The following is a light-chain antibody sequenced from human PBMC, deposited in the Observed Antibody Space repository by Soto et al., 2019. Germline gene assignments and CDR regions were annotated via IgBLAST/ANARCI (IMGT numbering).Light chain of an antibody. V-gene: IGLV1-40*01. CDR1: SSNIGAGYD. J-gene: IGLJ1*01. CDR2: GNS. Sequence: SVLAQPPSVSGAPGQKVTISCTGSSSNIGAGYDLHWYQQLPGTAPKLLLYGNSNRPSGVPDRFSGSKSGTSASLAITGLQAEDEADYYCQSYDSSLSAYVFGTGTKVT. CDR3: QSYDSSLSAYV.